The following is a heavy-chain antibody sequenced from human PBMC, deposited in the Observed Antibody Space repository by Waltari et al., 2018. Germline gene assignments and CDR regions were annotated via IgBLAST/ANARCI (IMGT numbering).Heavy chain of an antibody. Sequence: EVQLVESGGVVVQPGGSLRLSCAASGFTFDDYAMHWVRQAPGKGLELVSLISWDGGSTYYADSVKGRFTISRDNSKNSLYLQMNSLRAEDTALYYCAKGQVGIWRSFDYWGQGTLVTVSS. CDR3: AKGQVGIWRSFDY. CDR1: GFTFDDYA. D-gene: IGHD1-26*01. J-gene: IGHJ4*02. V-gene: IGHV3-43D*04. CDR2: ISWDGGST.